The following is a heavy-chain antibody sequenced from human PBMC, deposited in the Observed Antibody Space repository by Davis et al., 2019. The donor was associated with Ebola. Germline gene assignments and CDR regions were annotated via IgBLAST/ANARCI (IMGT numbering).Heavy chain of an antibody. CDR1: GGTFRSYA. CDR2: IIPMFGTA. CDR3: AKSDKLDY. J-gene: IGHJ4*02. Sequence: SVKVSCKASGGTFRSYAISWVRKAPGQGLEWMGGIIPMFGTANYALKLQDRVTITADESTSTVYMELSRLRSEDTAVYYCAKSDKLDYWSQGTLVTVSS. D-gene: IGHD2-21*02. V-gene: IGHV1-69*13.